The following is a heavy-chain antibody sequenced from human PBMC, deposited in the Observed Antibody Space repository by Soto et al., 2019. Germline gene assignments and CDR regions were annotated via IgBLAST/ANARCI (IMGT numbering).Heavy chain of an antibody. CDR3: ARIIGYCRNNDCSWTFDI. CDR2: FYPGDSTS. D-gene: IGHD2-2*03. CDR1: GYSFISYW. Sequence: GESLKISCKTSGYSFISYWVAWVRQKPGKGLEWMGTFYPGDSTSTYSPSFQGQVTISVDKSISTAYLHLSSLKASDTAMYYCARIIGYCRNNDCSWTFDIWGQGTTVTV. J-gene: IGHJ3*02. V-gene: IGHV5-51*01.